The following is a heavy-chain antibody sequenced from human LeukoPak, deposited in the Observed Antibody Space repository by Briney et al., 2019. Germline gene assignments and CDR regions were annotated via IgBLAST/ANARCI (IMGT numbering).Heavy chain of an antibody. Sequence: GGSLRLSCVASGFTFSSSWMSWVRQGPGKGLEWVAVISYDGSNKYYADSVKGRFTISRDNSKNTLYLQMNSLRAEDTAVYYCAREYYDILTSNNWFDPWGQGTLVTVSS. D-gene: IGHD3-9*01. CDR2: ISYDGSNK. CDR3: AREYYDILTSNNWFDP. V-gene: IGHV3-30*03. J-gene: IGHJ5*02. CDR1: GFTFSSSW.